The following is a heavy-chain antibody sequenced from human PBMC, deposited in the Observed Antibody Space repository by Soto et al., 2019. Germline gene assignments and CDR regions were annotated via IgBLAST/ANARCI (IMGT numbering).Heavy chain of an antibody. V-gene: IGHV4-34*01. D-gene: IGHD2-8*02. CDR1: GGSFSGYY. CDR2: INHSGST. J-gene: IGHJ4*02. Sequence: QVQLQQWGAGLLKPSETLSLTCAVYGGSFSGYYWTWIRQPPGTGLEWLGEINHSGSTHYNPSLKSRVPISVDTSKNQFSLKLTSVTAAGTAVYYWARDKITGLFDYWGQGTLVTVSS. CDR3: ARDKITGLFDY.